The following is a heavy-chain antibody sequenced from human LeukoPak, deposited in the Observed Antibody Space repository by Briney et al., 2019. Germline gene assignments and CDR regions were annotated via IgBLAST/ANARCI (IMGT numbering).Heavy chain of an antibody. D-gene: IGHD4-11*01. CDR3: AGPTTGDYYYGMDV. CDR2: IYYSGST. Sequence: SETLSLTCTVSGGSISSYYWSWIRQPPGKGLEWIGYIYYSGSTNYNPSLKSRVTISVDTSKNQFSPKLSSVTAADTAVYYCAGPTTGDYYYGMDVWGQGTTVTVSS. CDR1: GGSISSYY. J-gene: IGHJ6*02. V-gene: IGHV4-59*01.